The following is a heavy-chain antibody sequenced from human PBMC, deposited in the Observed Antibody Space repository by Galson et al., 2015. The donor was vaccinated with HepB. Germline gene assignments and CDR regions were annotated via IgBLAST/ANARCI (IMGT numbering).Heavy chain of an antibody. CDR3: ARGPSSSRPPYGFYFDL. Sequence: SLRLSCAASGFAFNDYYMSWVRQAPGRGLEWISYISNGGSSIYSADSVKGRFTISRDNALYLEMNSLRAEDTAVYYCARGPSSSRPPYGFYFDLWGRGTLVTVSS. V-gene: IGHV3-11*01. CDR1: GFAFNDYY. J-gene: IGHJ2*01. D-gene: IGHD6-6*01. CDR2: ISNGGSSI.